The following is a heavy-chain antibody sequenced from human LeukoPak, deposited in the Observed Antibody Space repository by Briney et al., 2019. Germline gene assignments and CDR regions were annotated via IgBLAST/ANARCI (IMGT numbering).Heavy chain of an antibody. D-gene: IGHD3-9*01. CDR1: GFTFDDYA. J-gene: IGHJ4*02. V-gene: IGHV3-9*01. CDR3: ARDKDWAFDY. Sequence: GGSLRLSCAASGFTFDDYAMHWVRQAPGKGLEWVSGISWNSGSIGYADSVKGRFTISRDNGKNSLFLQMNNLRAGDTALYYCARDKDWAFDYWGQGTLLTVSS. CDR2: ISWNSGSI.